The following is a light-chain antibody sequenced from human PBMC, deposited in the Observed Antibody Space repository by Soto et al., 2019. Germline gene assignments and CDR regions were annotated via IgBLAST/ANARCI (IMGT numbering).Light chain of an antibody. Sequence: VVLTQSPATLSLSPGERATLSCRTSLSVSVYLDWYQQKPGQAPRLLLSDASNRATGSPARFSGSGSGTEFTLTISSLEHEDFAVYYCHQRQYWPPITFGQGTRLEIK. CDR1: LSVSVY. CDR2: DAS. J-gene: IGKJ5*01. V-gene: IGKV3-11*01. CDR3: HQRQYWPPIT.